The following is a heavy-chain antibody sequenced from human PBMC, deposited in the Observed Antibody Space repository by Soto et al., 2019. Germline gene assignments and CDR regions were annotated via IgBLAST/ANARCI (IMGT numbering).Heavy chain of an antibody. CDR3: ARDKDRQQLGGNYYYGIDV. J-gene: IGHJ6*02. D-gene: IGHD3-3*02. CDR1: GATFANSA. Sequence: QVQLVQSGAEVKKPGSSVTVSCKAFGATFANSAISGVRRPPGQGLEWMGGIIPTFPTPDYAQKFQGRVTITADESTTTAYMELTSLRSEDTAVYYCARDKDRQQLGGNYYYGIDVWGQGTTVTVSS. V-gene: IGHV1-69*12. CDR2: IIPTFPTP.